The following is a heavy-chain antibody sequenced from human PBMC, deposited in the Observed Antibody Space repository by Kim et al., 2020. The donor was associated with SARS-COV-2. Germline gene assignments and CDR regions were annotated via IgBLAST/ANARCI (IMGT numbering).Heavy chain of an antibody. Sequence: SETLSLTCTVSGVSITSATWWSWVRQPQAKGRVGCGEMIHSGTTNYNTSLKSRGAISLDKSNKHLFPLLISAVTAAAAAVYCCGSTGLYSLGFGGQ. D-gene: IGHD3-9*01. CDR1: GVSITSATW. CDR3: GSTGLYSLGF. CDR2: MIHSGTT. V-gene: IGHV4-4*01. J-gene: IGHJ1*01.